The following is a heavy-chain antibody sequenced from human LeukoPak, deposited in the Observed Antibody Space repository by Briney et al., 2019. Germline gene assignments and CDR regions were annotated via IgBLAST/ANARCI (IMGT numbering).Heavy chain of an antibody. J-gene: IGHJ5*02. CDR2: IHFSGST. CDR1: GDSISSYY. D-gene: IGHD4-17*01. Sequence: PSETLSLTCTVSGDSISSYYWNWIRQPPGKGLEWIGFIHFSGSTNYNPFLKSRVTISVDMSKNQFSLKLSSVTAADTAVYYCARARGGYGDCGSWFDPWGQGTLVPVSS. CDR3: ARARGGYGDCGSWFDP. V-gene: IGHV4-59*01.